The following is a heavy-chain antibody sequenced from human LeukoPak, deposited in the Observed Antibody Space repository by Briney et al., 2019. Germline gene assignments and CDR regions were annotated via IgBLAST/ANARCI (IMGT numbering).Heavy chain of an antibody. CDR3: ARPRAAIPFDAFDI. V-gene: IGHV3-7*01. CDR2: IMQDGSEK. Sequence: GGSLRLSWAASGFPFSSYWMSWARQAQGKGLEWVAKIMQDGSEKYYVDSVKGRFTISRDNAKNALYLQMNSLRAEDTAVYYCARPRAAIPFDAFDIWGQGTMVTVSS. D-gene: IGHD2-2*02. J-gene: IGHJ3*02. CDR1: GFPFSSYW.